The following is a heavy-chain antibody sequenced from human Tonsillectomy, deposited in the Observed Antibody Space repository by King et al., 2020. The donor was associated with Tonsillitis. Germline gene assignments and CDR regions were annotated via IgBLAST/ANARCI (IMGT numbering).Heavy chain of an antibody. CDR1: GYTFINYG. CDR3: AREYYYDRNYYFDY. V-gene: IGHV1-18*04. Sequence: QLVQSGAEVKKPGASVKVSCKASGYTFINYGISWVRQAPGQGLEWMGWISAYNGNTNYAQSLQGRVTMTTDTSTSTVYMELRSLRSDDTAVYYWAREYYYDRNYYFDYWGQGTLVTVSS. CDR2: ISAYNGNT. D-gene: IGHD3-22*01. J-gene: IGHJ4*02.